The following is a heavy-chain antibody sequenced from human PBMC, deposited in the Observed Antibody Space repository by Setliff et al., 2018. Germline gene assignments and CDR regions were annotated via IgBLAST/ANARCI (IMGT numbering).Heavy chain of an antibody. J-gene: IGHJ3*02. Sequence: GGSLRLSCTSSGFTFSTYWMSWVRQAPGKGLEWVSAISGCGGSTYYADSVKGRSTISRDNSKNTLYLQMNSLRAEDTALYHCALFGDRDTFDSWGQGTMVTVSS. CDR1: GFTFSTYW. V-gene: IGHV3-23*01. CDR3: ALFGDRDTFDS. CDR2: ISGCGGST. D-gene: IGHD3-16*01.